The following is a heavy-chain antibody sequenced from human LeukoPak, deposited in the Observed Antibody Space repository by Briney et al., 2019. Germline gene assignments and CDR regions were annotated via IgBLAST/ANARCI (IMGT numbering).Heavy chain of an antibody. J-gene: IGHJ4*02. CDR1: GFTFSSYA. CDR3: AKGGGRGYSGYDSSQVFDY. Sequence: GGPLRLSCAASGFTFSSYAMSWVRQAPGKGLEWVSAISGSGGSTYYADSMKGRFTISRDNSKNTLYLQMNSLRAEDTAVYYCAKGGGRGYSGYDSSQVFDYWGQGTLVTVSS. V-gene: IGHV3-23*01. D-gene: IGHD5-12*01. CDR2: ISGSGGST.